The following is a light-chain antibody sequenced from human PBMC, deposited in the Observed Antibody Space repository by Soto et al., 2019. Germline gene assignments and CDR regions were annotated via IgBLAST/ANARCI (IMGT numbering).Light chain of an antibody. Sequence: EIVLTQSPGTLSLSPGERATLSCRASQSVSSSYLAWYQQKPGQAPRLLIYGASSRATGIPDRFSGSGSGTDCTLTISRLEPEDVEVYYCQQYGSSRTFGQGTKVEIK. V-gene: IGKV3-20*01. CDR3: QQYGSSRT. J-gene: IGKJ1*01. CDR1: QSVSSSY. CDR2: GAS.